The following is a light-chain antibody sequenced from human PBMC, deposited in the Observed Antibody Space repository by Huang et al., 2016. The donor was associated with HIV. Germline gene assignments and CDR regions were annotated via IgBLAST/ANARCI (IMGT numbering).Light chain of an antibody. Sequence: AIQMTQSPSSLSASVGDRVTIRCRASQGIRNDLGWYQQNPGKAPKLLIYAASNLQSGVPSRVSGSGSGTDFTPTISSLQPEDFATYYCLQDYNYPFTFGQGTKVDIK. CDR2: AAS. V-gene: IGKV1-6*01. J-gene: IGKJ3*01. CDR3: LQDYNYPFT. CDR1: QGIRND.